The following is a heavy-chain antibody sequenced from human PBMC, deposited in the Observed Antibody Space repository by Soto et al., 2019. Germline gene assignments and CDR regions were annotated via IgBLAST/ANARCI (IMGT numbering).Heavy chain of an antibody. J-gene: IGHJ5*02. D-gene: IGHD1-1*01. CDR2: INPSGGST. CDR1: GYTFTSYY. V-gene: IGHV1-46*01. CDR3: ARGGVSGYDPWFDP. Sequence: ASVKVSCKASGYTFTSYYMHWVRQAPGQGLEWMGIINPSGGSTSYAQKFQGRVTMTRDTSKNQFSLKLSSVTAADTAVYYCARGGVSGYDPWFDPWGQGTLVTVSS.